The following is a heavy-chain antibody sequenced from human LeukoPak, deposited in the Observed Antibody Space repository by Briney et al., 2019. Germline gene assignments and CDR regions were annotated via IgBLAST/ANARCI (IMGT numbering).Heavy chain of an antibody. CDR3: AIHPSDSSGYFSY. J-gene: IGHJ4*02. Sequence: ASVKVSCKASGYTFSSCAINWVRQAPGQGLEYMGWIDTKTGNPTYAQGFTGRFVFPFDTSVSTAYLQISSLKAEDTAVYYCAIHPSDSSGYFSYWGQGALVTASS. CDR2: IDTKTGNP. D-gene: IGHD3-22*01. V-gene: IGHV7-4-1*02. CDR1: GYTFSSCA.